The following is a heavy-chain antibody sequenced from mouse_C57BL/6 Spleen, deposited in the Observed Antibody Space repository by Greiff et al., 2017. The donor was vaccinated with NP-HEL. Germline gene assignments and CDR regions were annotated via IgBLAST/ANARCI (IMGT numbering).Heavy chain of an antibody. CDR2: IDPNSGGT. D-gene: IGHD2-5*01. Sequence: QVQLQQPGAELVKPGASVKLSCKASGYTFTSYWMHWVKQRPGRGLEWIGRIDPNSGGTKYNEKFKSKATLTVDKPSSTAYMQLSSLTSEDSAVYYCAREGTYYSNYPYAMDYWGQGTSVTVSS. CDR3: AREGTYYSNYPYAMDY. J-gene: IGHJ4*01. V-gene: IGHV1-72*01. CDR1: GYTFTSYW.